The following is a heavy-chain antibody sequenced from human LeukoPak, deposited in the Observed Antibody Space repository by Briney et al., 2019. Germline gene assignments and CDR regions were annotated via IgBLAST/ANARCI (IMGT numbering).Heavy chain of an antibody. D-gene: IGHD2-21*02. CDR1: GFSVSNNY. CDR2: IYSAGSS. J-gene: IGHJ4*02. CDR3: AKNLLAYCGGDCSYYFDY. Sequence: GGSLRLSCEASGFSVSNNYMSWVRQAPGKGLEWVSVIYSAGSSLYAESVRGRFTISRDYSTNTLSLQMNSLRAEDTAVYYCAKNLLAYCGGDCSYYFDYWGQGTLVTVSS. V-gene: IGHV3-53*01.